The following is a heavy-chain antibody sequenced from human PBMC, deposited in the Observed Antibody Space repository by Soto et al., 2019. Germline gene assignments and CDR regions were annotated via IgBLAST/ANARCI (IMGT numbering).Heavy chain of an antibody. CDR3: ATWHEREHAFDV. CDR2: LYGVDDS. J-gene: IGHJ3*01. CDR1: GLTISGKKY. Sequence: DVQLVESGGGLIQPGESLRLSCAAFGLTISGKKYVAWVRQAPGKGLEWVSALYGVDDSFYADSVTGRFTTSSDSSKTTVYLQMNDLRPDDTAVYYCATWHEREHAFDVWGQGTTVTISS. V-gene: IGHV3-53*01. D-gene: IGHD1-1*01.